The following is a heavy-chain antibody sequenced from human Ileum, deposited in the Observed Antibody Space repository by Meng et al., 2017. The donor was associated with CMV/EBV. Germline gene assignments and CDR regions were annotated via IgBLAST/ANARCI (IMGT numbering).Heavy chain of an antibody. CDR1: GDSLSTGDYY. J-gene: IGHJ4*02. CDR2: IYYSGST. V-gene: IGHV4-30-4*01. D-gene: IGHD6-19*01. CDR3: AREGGGWYFDS. Sequence: GQSQESGQGLLKPSQTLSLTCTVSGDSLSTGDYYWSWIRQPPGKGPEWIGYIYYSGSTLYNPSLKSPVTISLDKSKNQFSLRLRSVTAADTAVYFCAREGGGWYFDSWGQGTLVTVSS.